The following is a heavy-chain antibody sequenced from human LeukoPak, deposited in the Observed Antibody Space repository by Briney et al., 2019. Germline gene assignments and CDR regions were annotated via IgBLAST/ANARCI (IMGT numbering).Heavy chain of an antibody. V-gene: IGHV3-64*01. CDR1: GFTFSSYA. CDR2: ISSNGGST. D-gene: IGHD2-15*01. CDR3: ARSLPYCSGGSCYYMDV. J-gene: IGHJ6*03. Sequence: GGSLRLSCAASGFTFSSYAMHWVRQAPGKGLEYVSAISSNGGSTYYANSVKGRFTISRDNSKNTLYLQMGSLRAEDMAVYYCARSLPYCSGGSCYYMDVWGKGTTVTVSS.